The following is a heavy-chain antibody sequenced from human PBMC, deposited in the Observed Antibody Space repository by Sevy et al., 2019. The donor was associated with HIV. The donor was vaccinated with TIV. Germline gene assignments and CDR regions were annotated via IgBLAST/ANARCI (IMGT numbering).Heavy chain of an antibody. CDR3: AREGADIVVVTAPIDY. CDR2: ISYDGSNK. CDR1: GFTFSSYA. V-gene: IGHV3-30-3*01. J-gene: IGHJ4*02. Sequence: GGSLRLSCAASGFTFSSYAKHWVRQAPGKGLEWVAVISYDGSNKYYADSVKGRFTISRDNSKNTLYLQMNSLRAEDTAVYYCAREGADIVVVTAPIDYWGQGTLVTVSS. D-gene: IGHD2-21*02.